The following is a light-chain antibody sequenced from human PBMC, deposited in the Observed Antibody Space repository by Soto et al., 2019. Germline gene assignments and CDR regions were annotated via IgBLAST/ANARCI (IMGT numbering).Light chain of an antibody. CDR2: KAS. V-gene: IGKV1-5*03. Sequence: DTQMTQSPSTLSASVGDRVTITCRASQSISSWLAWYQQKPGKAPKLLIYKASTLESGVPSRFSGSGSGTEFTLTISSLQPDDFATYYCQQYTTYPWTFGQGTKVDIK. CDR1: QSISSW. J-gene: IGKJ1*01. CDR3: QQYTTYPWT.